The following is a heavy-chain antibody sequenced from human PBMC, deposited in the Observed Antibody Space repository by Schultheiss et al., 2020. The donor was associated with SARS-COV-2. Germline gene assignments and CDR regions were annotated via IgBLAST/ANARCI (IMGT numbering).Heavy chain of an antibody. CDR2: IYYSGST. Sequence: SETLSLTCTVSGGSISSYFWSWIRQPAGKGLEWIGYIYYSGSTYYNPSLKSRVTISVDTSKNQFSLKLSSVTAADTAVYYCARDPYYYDNSGYYMDVWGKGTTVTVSS. CDR3: ARDPYYYDNSGYYMDV. D-gene: IGHD3-22*01. CDR1: GGSISSYF. V-gene: IGHV4-59*06. J-gene: IGHJ6*03.